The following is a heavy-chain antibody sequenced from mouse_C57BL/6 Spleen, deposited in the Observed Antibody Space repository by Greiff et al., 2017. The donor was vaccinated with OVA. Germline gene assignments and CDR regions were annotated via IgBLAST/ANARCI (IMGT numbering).Heavy chain of an antibody. CDR3: ARHYYSNYGNYAMDY. V-gene: IGHV5-4*03. Sequence: EVKLMESGGGLVKPGGSLKLSCAASGFTFSSYAMSWVRQTPEKRLEWVATISDGGSYTYYPDNVKGRFTISRDNAKNNLYLQMSHLKSEDTAMYYCARHYYSNYGNYAMDYWGQGTSVTVSS. CDR1: GFTFSSYA. CDR2: ISDGGSYT. J-gene: IGHJ4*01. D-gene: IGHD2-5*01.